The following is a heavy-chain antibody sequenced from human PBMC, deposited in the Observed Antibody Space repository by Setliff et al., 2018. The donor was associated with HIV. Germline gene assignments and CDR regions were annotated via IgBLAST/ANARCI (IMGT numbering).Heavy chain of an antibody. CDR1: GYAFTSQF. CDR3: ARCYYDSSGPTDAFDI. Sequence: VASVKVSCKASGYAFTSQFMHWVRQAPGQGLEWMGIISPSGDRTTYAQRFRGRVTMTRDTSRSTVYMELSSLRSEDTAVYYCARCYYDSSGPTDAFDIWGQGTVVTVSS. CDR2: ISPSGDRT. V-gene: IGHV1-46*01. D-gene: IGHD3-22*01. J-gene: IGHJ3*02.